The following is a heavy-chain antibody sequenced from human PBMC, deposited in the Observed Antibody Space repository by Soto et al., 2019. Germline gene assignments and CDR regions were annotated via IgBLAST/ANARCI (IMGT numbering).Heavy chain of an antibody. D-gene: IGHD3-16*01. CDR1: GGSISSSSYY. CDR2: IYYSGST. V-gene: IGHV4-39*01. Sequence: QLQLQESGPGLVKPSETLSLTCTVSGGSISSSSYYWGWIRQPPGKGLEWIGSIYYSGSTYYNPSLKSRVTISVDTSKNQFSLKLSSVTAADTAVYYCASLWGETYYYFDYWGQGTLVTVSS. J-gene: IGHJ4*02. CDR3: ASLWGETYYYFDY.